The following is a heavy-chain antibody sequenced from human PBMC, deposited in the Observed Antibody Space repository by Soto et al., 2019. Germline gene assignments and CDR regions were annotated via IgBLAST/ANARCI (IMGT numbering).Heavy chain of an antibody. V-gene: IGHV1-69*01. CDR2: IIPIFGTP. CDR3: ATAHCGSTSCYYGY. J-gene: IGHJ4*02. D-gene: IGHD2-2*01. Sequence: QVQLVQSGAEVKKPGSSMKVSCKASGGTFSSYATSWVRQAPGQGLEWMGGIIPIFGTPNYAQKFQGRVTITADGSTSTAYMELSSLRSDDTAVYFCATAHCGSTSCYYGYWGQGTLVTVSS. CDR1: GGTFSSYA.